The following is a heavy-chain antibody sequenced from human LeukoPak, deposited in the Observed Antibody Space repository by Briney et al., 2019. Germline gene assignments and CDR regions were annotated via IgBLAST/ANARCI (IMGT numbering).Heavy chain of an antibody. V-gene: IGHV4-31*03. CDR1: GGSISSGGYY. J-gene: IGHJ4*02. CDR3: ARGQLWSPYFDY. CDR2: IYYSGST. D-gene: IGHD5-18*01. Sequence: SQTLSLTCTVSGGSISSGGYYWSWIRQHPGKGLEWIGYIYYSGSTYYNSSLKSRVTISVDTSKNQFSLKLSSVTAADTAVYYCARGQLWSPYFDYWGQGTLVTVSS.